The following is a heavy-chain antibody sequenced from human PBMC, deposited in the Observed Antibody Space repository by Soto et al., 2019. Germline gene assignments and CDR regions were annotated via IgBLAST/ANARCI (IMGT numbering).Heavy chain of an antibody. J-gene: IGHJ6*02. Sequence: PGESLKISCKGSGYSFTSYWISWVRQMPGKGLEWMGRIDPSDSYTNYSPSLQGHVTISADKSISTAYLQWSSLKASDTAMYYCARHTSGIAVAGVYYYYGMDVWGQGTTVTVSS. D-gene: IGHD6-19*01. CDR3: ARHTSGIAVAGVYYYYGMDV. CDR2: IDPSDSYT. CDR1: GYSFTSYW. V-gene: IGHV5-10-1*01.